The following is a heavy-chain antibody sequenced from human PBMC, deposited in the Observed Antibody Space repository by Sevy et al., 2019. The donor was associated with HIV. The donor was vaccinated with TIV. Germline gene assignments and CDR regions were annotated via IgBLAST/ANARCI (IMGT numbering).Heavy chain of an antibody. CDR2: IYYSGRI. Sequence: SETLSLTCTVSGGSINNYYWTWIRQSPGKGLEWIGYIYYSGRIKYNPSLKSRVTISVDTSKNQFSLKLSSVTAADTAVYYCARALQNYYYGMDVWGQGTTVTVSS. J-gene: IGHJ6*02. CDR1: GGSINNYY. V-gene: IGHV4-59*01. CDR3: ARALQNYYYGMDV.